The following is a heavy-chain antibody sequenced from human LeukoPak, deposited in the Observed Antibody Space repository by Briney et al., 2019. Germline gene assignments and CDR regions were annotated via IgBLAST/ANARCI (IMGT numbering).Heavy chain of an antibody. J-gene: IGHJ6*03. V-gene: IGHV3-30*02. Sequence: GGSLRLSCAASGFTFSSYGMHWVRQAPGKGLEGVAFIRYEGSNKYYADSVKGRFTISRDNSKNTLNLQMNSLRAEDTAVYYCAKPVRVSYYYYYYMDVWGKGTTVTASS. D-gene: IGHD2-8*01. CDR2: IRYEGSNK. CDR3: AKPVRVSYYYYYYMDV. CDR1: GFTFSSYG.